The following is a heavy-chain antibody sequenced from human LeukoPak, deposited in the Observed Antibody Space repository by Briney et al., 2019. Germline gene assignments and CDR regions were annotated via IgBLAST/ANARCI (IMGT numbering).Heavy chain of an antibody. CDR1: GGSISSSGYF. Sequence: SETLSLTCTVSGGSISSSGYFWGWIRQPPGKGLEWIGSVYYSGSTYYNPSLKSQVTISVDTSKNQFSLKLTTVTAADTAVYYCAGSSSGWSKIDYWGQGTLVTVSS. D-gene: IGHD6-19*01. J-gene: IGHJ4*02. CDR3: AGSSSGWSKIDY. V-gene: IGHV4-39*01. CDR2: VYYSGST.